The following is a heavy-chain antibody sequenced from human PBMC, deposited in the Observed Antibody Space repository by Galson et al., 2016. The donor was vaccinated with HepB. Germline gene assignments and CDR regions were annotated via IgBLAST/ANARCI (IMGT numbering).Heavy chain of an antibody. CDR3: ARDTYRGVLDYGDAFDY. J-gene: IGHJ4*02. CDR1: GYKFTTYG. D-gene: IGHD4-17*01. Sequence: SVKVSCKASGYKFTTYGISWVRQAPGQGLEWMGWINPYSGGTHYAKNLQGRVTLTTDTSTSTAYMEVRGLRFDDTAVFYCARDTYRGVLDYGDAFDYWGQGTLVTISS. V-gene: IGHV1-18*01. CDR2: INPYSGGT.